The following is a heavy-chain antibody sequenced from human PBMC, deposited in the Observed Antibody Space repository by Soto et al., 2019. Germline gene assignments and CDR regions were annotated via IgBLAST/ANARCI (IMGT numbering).Heavy chain of an antibody. Sequence: GGSLRLSCAASGFTFSSFWMHWVRQAPGKGLVWVSHINSDGSSTIYADSVKGRFTISRDHAKNTLYLQMNSLRAEDTAVYYCARVRGDYSNYYSYYYMDVWGKGTTVTVSS. J-gene: IGHJ6*03. CDR1: GFTFSSFW. V-gene: IGHV3-74*01. CDR2: INSDGSST. D-gene: IGHD4-4*01. CDR3: ARVRGDYSNYYSYYYMDV.